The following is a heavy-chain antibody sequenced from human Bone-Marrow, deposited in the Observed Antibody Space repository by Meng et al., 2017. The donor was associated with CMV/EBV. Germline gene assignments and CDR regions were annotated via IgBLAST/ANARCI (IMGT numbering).Heavy chain of an antibody. J-gene: IGHJ4*02. CDR1: GFSFNNYA. Sequence: GESLKISCAASGFSFNNYAMTWVRQAPGKGLEWVSSISGSGGSTYYADSVKGRFTISRDNSKNTLYLQMNSLRAEDTAVYYCAKAGCQRSSTSCSGYFDYWGQGPLVTVSS. CDR2: ISGSGGST. V-gene: IGHV3-23*01. CDR3: AKAGCQRSSTSCSGYFDY. D-gene: IGHD2-2*01.